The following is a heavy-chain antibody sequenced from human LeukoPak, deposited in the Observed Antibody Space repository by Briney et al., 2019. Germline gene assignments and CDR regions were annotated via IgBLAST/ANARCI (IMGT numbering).Heavy chain of an antibody. V-gene: IGHV4-39*01. CDR2: IYYSGST. CDR1: GGSISSSSYY. CDR3: ASRLSPYYDFWSGYFGWIDY. D-gene: IGHD3-3*01. Sequence: SETLSLTCTVSGGSISSSSYYWGWIRQPPGKGLEWIGSIYYSGSTYYNPSLKSRVTISVDTSKNQFSLKLSSVTAADTAVYYCASRLSPYYDFWSGYFGWIDYWGQGTLVTVSS. J-gene: IGHJ4*02.